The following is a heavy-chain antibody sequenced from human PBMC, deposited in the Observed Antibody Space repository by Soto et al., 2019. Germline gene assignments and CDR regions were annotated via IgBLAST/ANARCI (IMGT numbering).Heavy chain of an antibody. D-gene: IGHD3-22*01. CDR1: GYTFTSYY. V-gene: IGHV1-46*01. CDR2: INPSGGST. J-gene: IGHJ6*02. Sequence: GASVKVSCKASGYTFTSYYMHWVRQAPGQGLEWMGIINPSGGSTSYAQKFQGRVTMTRDTSTSTVYMELSSLRSEDTAVYYCARVQPYYYDSSGSNRAYGMDVWGQGNTVTVSS. CDR3: ARVQPYYYDSSGSNRAYGMDV.